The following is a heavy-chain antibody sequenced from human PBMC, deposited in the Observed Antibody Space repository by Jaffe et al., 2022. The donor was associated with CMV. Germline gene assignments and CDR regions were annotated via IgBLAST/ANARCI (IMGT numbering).Heavy chain of an antibody. Sequence: EVQLVESGGGLVQPGGSLRLSCSASGFTFSSYAMHWVRQAPGKGLEYVSAISSNGGSTYYADSVKGRFTISRDNSKNTLYLQMSSLRAEDTAVYYCVKTRQGYCSSTSCYGEYYYYYMDVWGKGTTVTVSS. CDR3: VKTRQGYCSSTSCYGEYYYYYMDV. D-gene: IGHD2-2*01. CDR2: ISSNGGST. J-gene: IGHJ6*03. CDR1: GFTFSSYA. V-gene: IGHV3-64D*06.